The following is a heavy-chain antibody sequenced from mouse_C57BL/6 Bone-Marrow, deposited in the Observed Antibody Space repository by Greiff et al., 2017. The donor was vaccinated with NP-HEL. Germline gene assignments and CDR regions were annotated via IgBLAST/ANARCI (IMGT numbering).Heavy chain of an antibody. D-gene: IGHD2-10*02. Sequence: VQLQQSGAELVRPGASVTLSCKASGYTFTDYEMHWVKQTPVHGLEWIGAIDPATGGTAYNQKFKGKAILTADKSSSTAYMELRSLTSEDSAVYYCTREEYAWFAYWGQGTLVTVSA. CDR1: GYTFTDYE. CDR2: IDPATGGT. J-gene: IGHJ3*01. CDR3: TREEYAWFAY. V-gene: IGHV1-15*01.